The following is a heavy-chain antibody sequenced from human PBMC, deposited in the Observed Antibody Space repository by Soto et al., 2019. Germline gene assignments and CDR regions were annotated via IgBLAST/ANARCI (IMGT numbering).Heavy chain of an antibody. D-gene: IGHD2-15*01. J-gene: IGHJ6*03. CDR1: GYTFTSYA. V-gene: IGHV1-3*01. Sequence: ASVKVSCKASGYTFTSYAMHWVRQAPGQRLEWMGWINAGNGNTKYSQKFQGRVTITSDTSASTAYMELSSLRSEDTAVYYCARGIGLTYCSGGSCYSNYYFYMDVWGKGTTVTVSS. CDR2: INAGNGNT. CDR3: ARGIGLTYCSGGSCYSNYYFYMDV.